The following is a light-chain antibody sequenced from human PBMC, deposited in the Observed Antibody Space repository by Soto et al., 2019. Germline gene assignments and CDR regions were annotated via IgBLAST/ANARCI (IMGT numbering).Light chain of an antibody. V-gene: IGLV2-14*03. CDR3: SSYTSSSTLSTYV. J-gene: IGLJ1*01. CDR2: DVS. CDR1: SSDVGGYNY. Sequence: QSVLTQPASVSGSPGQSITISCTGTSSDVGGYNYVSWYQHHPGKAPKLVIYDVSNRPSGVSNRFSGSKSGNTASLIISGLQAEDEADYYCSSYTSSSTLSTYVFGTGTKVT.